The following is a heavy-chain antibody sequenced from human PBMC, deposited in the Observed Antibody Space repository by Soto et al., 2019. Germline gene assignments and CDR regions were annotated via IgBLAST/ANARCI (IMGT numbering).Heavy chain of an antibody. CDR1: GYTFTGYA. CDR2: MDAGNGNT. CDR3: AREAFYSTSAYYYSSTDV. J-gene: IGHJ6*03. D-gene: IGHD5-18*01. Sequence: ASVKVSCKASGYTFTGYAIHCVRQAPGQRRDWMGWMDAGNGNTKYSQKFQGRATTPRDTSASTAYMEPSSLRPEDTAVYYCAREAFYSTSAYYYSSTDVWGKGTTLTVS. V-gene: IGHV1-3*01.